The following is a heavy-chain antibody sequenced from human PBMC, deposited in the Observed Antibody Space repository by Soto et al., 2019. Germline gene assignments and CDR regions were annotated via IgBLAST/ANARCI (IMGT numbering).Heavy chain of an antibody. Sequence: LRLSCAASGFTFSSYWVSWVRQAPGKGLEWVANIKQDGSEKYYVDSVKGRFTISRDNAKNSLYLQMNSLRAEDTAVYYCAIDNLCVYSYGPSYTHYSGPATLLSVFS. D-gene: IGHD5-18*01. V-gene: IGHV3-7*01. J-gene: IGHJ4*02. CDR2: IKQDGSEK. CDR1: GFTFSSYW. CDR3: AIDNLCVYSYGPSYTHY.